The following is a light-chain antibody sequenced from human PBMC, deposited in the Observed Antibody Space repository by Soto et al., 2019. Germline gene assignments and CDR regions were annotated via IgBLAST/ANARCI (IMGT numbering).Light chain of an antibody. V-gene: IGKV3D-15*01. CDR3: QQSNNWPPLT. J-gene: IGKJ4*01. CDR1: ESVSTN. CDR2: GAS. Sequence: EIEMTQSPATLSLAPGERVTLSCRASESVSTNLAWYQQKAGQAPRLLIYGASNTATGIPARLSGSGSETDFSLTTSSLQIEDFALYYCQQSNNWPPLTFGGGTKVDIK.